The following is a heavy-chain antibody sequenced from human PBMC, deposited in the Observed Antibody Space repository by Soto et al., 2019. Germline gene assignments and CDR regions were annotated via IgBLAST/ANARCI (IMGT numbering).Heavy chain of an antibody. J-gene: IGHJ4*02. CDR3: ARLGEDYYDISGYDSSPFFDY. CDR1: GVSISSGDDY. Sequence: SETLSLTCTDSGVSISSGDDYWSWIRQTPGEGLEWIGYIYNTGGTTTNPSLKSRFTISADTSKNQFSLQLSSVTAADTAVYYCARLGEDYYDISGYDSSPFFDYWGQGTLVTVSS. CDR2: IYNTGGT. V-gene: IGHV4-30-4*01. D-gene: IGHD3-22*01.